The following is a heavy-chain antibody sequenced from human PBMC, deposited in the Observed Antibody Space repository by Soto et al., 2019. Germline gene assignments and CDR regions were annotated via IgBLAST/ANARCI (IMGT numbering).Heavy chain of an antibody. Sequence: GESLNISCKGSGYSFTIYLIGWVRQMPGKGLEWMGFIYPSDSDTRYSPSFQGQVTISADKSISTAYLQWSSLKASDTAMYYCARQAIAAAGDNFDYWGQGTLVTVSS. CDR2: IYPSDSDT. D-gene: IGHD6-13*01. V-gene: IGHV5-51*01. J-gene: IGHJ4*02. CDR1: GYSFTIYL. CDR3: ARQAIAAAGDNFDY.